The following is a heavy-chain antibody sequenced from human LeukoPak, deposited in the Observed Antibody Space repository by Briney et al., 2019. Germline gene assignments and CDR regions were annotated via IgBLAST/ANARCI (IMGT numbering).Heavy chain of an antibody. CDR3: AKLYTGVVLKAFDI. V-gene: IGHV3-15*01. J-gene: IGHJ3*02. D-gene: IGHD5-18*01. CDR1: GFTFSNAW. CDR2: IKSKTDGGPT. Sequence: GGSLRLSCAASGFTFSNAWMSWVRQAPGKGLEWVGRIKSKTDGGPTDYAAPVKGRFTISRDNSKNTLYLQMNSLRVEDTAVYYCAKLYTGVVLKAFDIWGQGTMVTVSS.